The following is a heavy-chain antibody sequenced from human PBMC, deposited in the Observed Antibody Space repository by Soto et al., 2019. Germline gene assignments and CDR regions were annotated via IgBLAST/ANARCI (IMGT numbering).Heavy chain of an antibody. J-gene: IGHJ6*02. CDR3: GRDEVRNGVGV. CDR1: GITFTSYW. V-gene: IGHV3-7*01. Sequence: GGSLRLSCVASGITFTSYWMSWVRQAPGKGLEWVANIKGDGSEKKYVDSVKGRFTISRDNAHNSVSLQMNGLRAEDTALYYCGRDEVRNGVGVWGQGTTVTVSS. CDR2: IKGDGSEK.